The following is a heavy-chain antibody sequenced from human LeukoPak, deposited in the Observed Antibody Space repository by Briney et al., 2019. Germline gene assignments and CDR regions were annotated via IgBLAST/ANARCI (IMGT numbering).Heavy chain of an antibody. CDR1: GFTFSSYA. Sequence: GGSLRLSCAASGFTFSSYAMSWVRQAPGKGLEWVSAISGSGGSTYYADSVKGRFTISRDNSKNTLYLQMNSLRAEDTAVYYCAKDNGGYPQFPEDYYGMDVWGQGTTVTVSS. V-gene: IGHV3-23*01. CDR2: ISGSGGST. CDR3: AKDNGGYPQFPEDYYGMDV. D-gene: IGHD2-8*01. J-gene: IGHJ6*02.